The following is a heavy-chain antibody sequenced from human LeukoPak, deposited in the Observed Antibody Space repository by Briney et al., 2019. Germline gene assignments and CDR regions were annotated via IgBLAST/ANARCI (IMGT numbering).Heavy chain of an antibody. CDR1: GGTFSSYA. V-gene: IGHV1-69*13. CDR2: IIPIFGTA. D-gene: IGHD1-26*01. J-gene: IGHJ4*02. CDR3: ARAPDDSGSYSYFDY. Sequence: SVTVSCKASGGTFSSYAISWVRQAPGQGLEWMGGIIPIFGTANYAQKFQGRVTITADESTSTAYMELSSLRSEDTAVYYCARAPDDSGSYSYFDYWGQGTLVTVSS.